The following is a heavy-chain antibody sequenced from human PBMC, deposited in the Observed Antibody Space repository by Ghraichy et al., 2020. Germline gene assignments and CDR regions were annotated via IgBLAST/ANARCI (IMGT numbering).Heavy chain of an antibody. CDR3: ARKSDGGNSFINY. D-gene: IGHD4-23*01. V-gene: IGHV5-51*01. J-gene: IGHJ4*02. Sequence: WMAIIYPDDSDTNYRPPFQGQVTISADTSPTTASLQCASLKASDTAMYSCARKSDGGNSFINYWGQGTLVTVSS. CDR2: IYPDDSDT.